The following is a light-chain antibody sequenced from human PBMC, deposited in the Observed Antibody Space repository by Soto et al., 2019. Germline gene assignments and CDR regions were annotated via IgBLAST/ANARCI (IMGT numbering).Light chain of an antibody. Sequence: NFMLTQPHSVSGSPGKTVIMSCTRSSGDIASNYVQWYQQRPGSAPTTVIYENKQRPSGVPDRFSGSTDGSSNSASLTISGLQTEGEADYYCQSYDSSTVVFGGGTKLTVL. CDR1: SGDIASNY. V-gene: IGLV6-57*04. J-gene: IGLJ2*01. CDR2: ENK. CDR3: QSYDSSTVV.